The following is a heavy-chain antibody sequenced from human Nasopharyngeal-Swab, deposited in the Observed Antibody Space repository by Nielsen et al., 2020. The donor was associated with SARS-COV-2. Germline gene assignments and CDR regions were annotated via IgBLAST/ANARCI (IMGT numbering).Heavy chain of an antibody. Sequence: GESLKLSCASSGFPFRSSYMSWVRQAPGKGLDWLSTISGHTGNSYYRDSVRGRFTISRDNPKNTLYLQLNSLRAEDTAVYYCAKDGDWNYRFWFSFWGQGTLVTVSS. CDR3: AKDGDWNYRFWFSF. V-gene: IGHV3-23*01. D-gene: IGHD2-21*02. CDR2: ISGHTGNS. J-gene: IGHJ4*02. CDR1: GFPFRSSY.